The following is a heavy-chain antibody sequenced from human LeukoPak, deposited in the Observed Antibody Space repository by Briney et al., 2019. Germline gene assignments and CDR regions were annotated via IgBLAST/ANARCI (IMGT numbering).Heavy chain of an antibody. J-gene: IGHJ4*02. CDR3: ASHGSSYSFDS. CDR1: SGSISTYY. D-gene: IGHD6-13*01. V-gene: IGHV4-59*08. Sequence: SETLSLTCTVSSGSISTYYWSWIRQPPGKGLEWIGYIYDYGSTIINPSLKSRVTISKDTSKNQFSVRLSSVTAADTAVYYCASHGSSYSFDSWGQGTLVTVSS. CDR2: IYDYGST.